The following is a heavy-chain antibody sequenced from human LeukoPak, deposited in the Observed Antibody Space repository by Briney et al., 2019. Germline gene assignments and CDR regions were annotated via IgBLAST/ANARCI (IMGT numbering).Heavy chain of an antibody. CDR3: AKDSAWIQSHD. J-gene: IGHJ4*02. V-gene: IGHV3-23*01. Sequence: PGGSLRLSCVASGFTFSSHGMNWVRQAPGKGLEWVSGLSPSGDKPYYADSVKGRFTISRDNSKNTVYLQMNSLGAEDTAVYFCAKDSAWIQSHDWGQGTLVTLSS. CDR2: LSPSGDKP. D-gene: IGHD5-24*01. CDR1: GFTFSSHG.